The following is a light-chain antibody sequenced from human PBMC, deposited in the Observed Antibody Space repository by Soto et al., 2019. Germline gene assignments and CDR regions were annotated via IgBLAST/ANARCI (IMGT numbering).Light chain of an antibody. CDR2: AAS. CDR3: LQDYIYPYT. V-gene: IGKV1-6*01. J-gene: IGKJ2*01. Sequence: ALQMTQSPSSLSASVGDRVTITCRASQGIRNDLGWYQQEPGKAPKLLIYAASSLQSGVPSRFSGSGSGTDFTLTISSLQPEDFATYYCLQDYIYPYTFGQGTKLEIK. CDR1: QGIRND.